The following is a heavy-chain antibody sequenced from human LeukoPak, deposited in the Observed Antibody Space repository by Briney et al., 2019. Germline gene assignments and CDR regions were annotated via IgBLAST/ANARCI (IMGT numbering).Heavy chain of an antibody. D-gene: IGHD6-19*01. Sequence: PGRSLRLSCAASGFTFSSYVMHGVRQAPGKGLEWVAVTSYDGSNKYYTDSVKGRFTISRDNSKNTLYLQMNRLRAEDTAIYYCAKDSRSSGWYNWFDPWGQGTLVTVSS. J-gene: IGHJ5*02. V-gene: IGHV3-30*04. CDR3: AKDSRSSGWYNWFDP. CDR1: GFTFSSYV. CDR2: TSYDGSNK.